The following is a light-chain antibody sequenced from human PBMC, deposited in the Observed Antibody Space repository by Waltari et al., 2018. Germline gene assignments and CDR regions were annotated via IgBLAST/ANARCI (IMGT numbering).Light chain of an antibody. Sequence: EIVLTQSPGTLSLSPGERATLSCRASQSVSSSSLAWYQQKPGQAPRPLIYGASSRATGIPDRFSGSGSGTDFTLTISRLEPEDFAVYYCQQYGSSPGTFGQGTKVEI. CDR1: QSVSSSS. CDR3: QQYGSSPGT. V-gene: IGKV3-20*01. CDR2: GAS. J-gene: IGKJ1*01.